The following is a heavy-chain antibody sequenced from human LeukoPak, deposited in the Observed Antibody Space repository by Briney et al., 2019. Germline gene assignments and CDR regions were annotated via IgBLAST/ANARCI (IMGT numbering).Heavy chain of an antibody. CDR3: ARDMKYYYDSSGHHGFDP. CDR2: IIPTFGTA. D-gene: IGHD3-22*01. J-gene: IGHJ5*02. V-gene: IGHV1-69*13. CDR1: GGTFSSYA. Sequence: SVKVSCKASGGTFSSYAINWVRQAPGQGLEWLGGIIPTFGTANYAQKFQGRVTITADESTSTAYMELSSLRFEDTAVYYCARDMKYYYDSSGHHGFDPWGQGTLVTVSS.